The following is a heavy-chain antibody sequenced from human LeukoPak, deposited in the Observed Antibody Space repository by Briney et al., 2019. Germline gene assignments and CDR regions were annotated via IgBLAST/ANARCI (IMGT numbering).Heavy chain of an antibody. CDR2: IIPIFGTA. Sequence: ASVKVSCKASGGTFSSYAISWVRQAPGQGLEWMGGIIPIFGTAKYAQKFQGGVTITADESTSTAYLELNSLRSEDTAVYYCAFLAHIVTTTRGDFDYWGQGTLVPVYS. D-gene: IGHD5-12*01. CDR3: AFLAHIVTTTRGDFDY. J-gene: IGHJ4*02. CDR1: GGTFSSYA. V-gene: IGHV1-69*01.